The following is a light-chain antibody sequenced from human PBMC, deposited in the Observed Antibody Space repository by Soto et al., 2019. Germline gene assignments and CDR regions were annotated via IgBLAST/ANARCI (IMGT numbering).Light chain of an antibody. V-gene: IGLV2-14*03. J-gene: IGLJ1*01. CDR2: DVS. Sequence: QSALPQPASVSGSPGQSITISCTCTSSDVGGYNYVSWYQQHPGKAPKLMIYDVSNRPSGVSNRFSGSKSGNTASLTISGLQAEDEADYYCSSYTSSSLHVLGTGTKLTVL. CDR1: SSDVGGYNY. CDR3: SSYTSSSLHV.